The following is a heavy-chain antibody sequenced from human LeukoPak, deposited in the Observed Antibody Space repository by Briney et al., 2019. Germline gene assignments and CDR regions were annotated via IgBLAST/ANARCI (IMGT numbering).Heavy chain of an antibody. Sequence: AGSLRLSCAASGVIFSNDAMSWVRQAPGKGLEWVSAIGGSTYYADTVKGRFTISRDNSKNTVYLQMNSLRAEDTAVFYCAKVSGFKITFGGVIDWGQGTPVTVSS. CDR2: IGGST. CDR3: AKVSGFKITFGGVID. J-gene: IGHJ4*02. D-gene: IGHD3-16*02. CDR1: GVIFSNDA. V-gene: IGHV3-23*01.